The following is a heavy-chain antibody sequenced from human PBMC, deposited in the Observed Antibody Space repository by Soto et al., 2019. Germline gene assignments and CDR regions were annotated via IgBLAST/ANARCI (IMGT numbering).Heavy chain of an antibody. CDR1: GFTFSSYG. D-gene: IGHD2-21*02. V-gene: IGHV3-33*01. CDR2: IWYDGSNK. Sequence: QVQLVESGGGVVQPGRSLRLSCAASGFTFSSYGMHWVRQAPGKGLEWVAVIWYDGSNKYYADSVKGRFTISRDNSKNTLYLQMNSLRAEDTAVYYCARGMAGDYYFDHWGQGNLVTVSS. J-gene: IGHJ4*02. CDR3: ARGMAGDYYFDH.